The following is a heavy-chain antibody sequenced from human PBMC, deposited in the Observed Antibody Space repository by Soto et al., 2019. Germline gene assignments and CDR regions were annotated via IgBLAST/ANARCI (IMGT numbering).Heavy chain of an antibody. CDR3: ATGSDYDASSSFDNPGMYYLAFGLDG. Sequence: SVKVSCKASGDTFNNYAISWVREAPGQGLEWVGGIIPNFNAANSAQKFQGRVTITADESTSTVYMELSRLRSEDTAVYYCATGSDYDASSSFDNPGMYYLAFGLDGWGQGIWVTVYS. CDR1: GDTFNNYA. D-gene: IGHD3-22*01. V-gene: IGHV1-69*13. CDR2: IIPNFNAA. J-gene: IGHJ6*02.